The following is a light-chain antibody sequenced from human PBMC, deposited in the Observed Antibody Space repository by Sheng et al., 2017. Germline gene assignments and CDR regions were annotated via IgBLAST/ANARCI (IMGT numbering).Light chain of an antibody. CDR3: QQYTDFSSHT. CDR1: QSISGW. J-gene: IGKJ2*01. CDR2: DSS. Sequence: DIQMTQSPSTLSASVGDRITITCRASQSISGWLAWYQQKPGKAPKVVISDSSRLESGVPSRFSGSGSGTEFTLTINNVQPDDFATYYCQQYTDFSSHTFGQGTKLEI. V-gene: IGKV1-5*01.